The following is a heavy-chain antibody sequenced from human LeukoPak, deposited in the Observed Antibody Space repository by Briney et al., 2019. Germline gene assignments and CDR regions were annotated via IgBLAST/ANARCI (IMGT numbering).Heavy chain of an antibody. CDR1: GYTLTELS. V-gene: IGHV1-24*01. CDR3: ATTSSWYRPHFDY. J-gene: IGHJ4*02. CDR2: FDPEDGET. D-gene: IGHD6-13*01. Sequence: GASVKASCKVSGYTLTELSMHWVRQAPGKGLEWMGGFDPEDGETIYAQKFQGRVTMTEDTSTDTAYMELSSLRSEDTAVYYCATTSSWYRPHFDYWGQGTLVTVSS.